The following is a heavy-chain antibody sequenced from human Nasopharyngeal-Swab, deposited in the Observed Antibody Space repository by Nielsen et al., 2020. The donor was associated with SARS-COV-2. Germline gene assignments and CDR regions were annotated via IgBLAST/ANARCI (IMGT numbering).Heavy chain of an antibody. J-gene: IGHJ4*02. CDR2: ISTSSRYI. V-gene: IGHV3-21*01. D-gene: IGHD6-19*01. Sequence: GESLKISCAASGFTFSDFTMTWVRQAPGKGLDWVSSISTSSRYIYYADSLKGRITLSRDNAKNSLYLQMNSLRDEDTAVYYCARSPRPSGWYPVYYFDYWGQGTLVTVSS. CDR3: ARSPRPSGWYPVYYFDY. CDR1: GFTFSDFT.